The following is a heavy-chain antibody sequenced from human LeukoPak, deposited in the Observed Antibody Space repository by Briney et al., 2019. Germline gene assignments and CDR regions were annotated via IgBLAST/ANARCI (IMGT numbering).Heavy chain of an antibody. CDR2: THYSGTG. J-gene: IGHJ4*02. Sequence: PSETLSLTCAVSGGPIIASYWSWIRQPPGKGLEWIGYTHYSGTGNYNPSLKSRVTISIDTSKNRFSLRPTSVTAADTAVYYCARVRFYDTTGYSTSYYLDYWGQGALVTVSS. CDR1: GGPIIASY. V-gene: IGHV4-59*01. CDR3: ARVRFYDTTGYSTSYYLDY. D-gene: IGHD3-22*01.